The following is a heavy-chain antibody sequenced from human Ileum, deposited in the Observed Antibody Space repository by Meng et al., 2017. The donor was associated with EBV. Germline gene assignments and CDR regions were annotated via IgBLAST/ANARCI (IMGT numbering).Heavy chain of an antibody. J-gene: IGHJ4*02. V-gene: IGHV4-34*01. D-gene: IGHD4-17*01. Sequence: QVQLQQWGAGLVKPSETLSLTCGVYGWSFSEYYWSWIRQSPGKGLEGIGEIHPSGITNYNPSLNSRVTISVDTSKNQFSLKLTSVTAADTAMYYCTRGLDYATQGYWGQGTLVNVSS. CDR1: GWSFSEYY. CDR2: IHPSGIT. CDR3: TRGLDYATQGY.